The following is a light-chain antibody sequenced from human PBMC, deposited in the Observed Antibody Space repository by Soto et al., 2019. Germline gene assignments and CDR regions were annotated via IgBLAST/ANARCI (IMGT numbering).Light chain of an antibody. J-gene: IGKJ2*01. CDR1: QSISHY. CDR3: QQYKSDST. V-gene: IGKV1-5*01. CDR2: DAS. Sequence: DIQMTQSPSSLSASVGDRVTITCRASQSISHYLAWYQQKPGKATKLLIYDASTLQGGIASSFSGSGYGTKFTLIISSLQPDDFATYYCQQYKSDSTFGQGTKVGIK.